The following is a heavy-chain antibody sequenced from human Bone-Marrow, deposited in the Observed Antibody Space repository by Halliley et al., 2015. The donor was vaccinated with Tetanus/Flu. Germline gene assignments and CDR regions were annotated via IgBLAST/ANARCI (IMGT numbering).Heavy chain of an antibody. V-gene: IGHV4-38-2*01. CDR2: IYHSGST. D-gene: IGHD3-22*01. CDR3: ARAEHNSSGYYAFAV. J-gene: IGHJ3*01. CDR1: GYSITNAYY. Sequence: TLSLTCGVSGYSITNAYYWGWIRQPPGKGLEWIGTIYHSGSTYYSPSLKSRVSISVDTSKNQFSLNLRYLTATDTALYYCARAEHNSSGYYAFAVWGQGTMFSVSS.